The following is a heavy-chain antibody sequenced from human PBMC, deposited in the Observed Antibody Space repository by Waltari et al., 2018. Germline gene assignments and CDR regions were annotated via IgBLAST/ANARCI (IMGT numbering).Heavy chain of an antibody. CDR3: ATLPIPLELWYFDL. V-gene: IGHV4-39*01. CDR2: LHYGGGS. J-gene: IGHJ2*01. CDR1: GVSISTSRYY. D-gene: IGHD1-7*01. Sequence: QLQLQESGPGLVNPSETLSLTGTVSGVSISTSRYYWCWIRQPPGKGLEWIGSLHYGGGSYFNPSLKSRVTISVDTSKNQFSLKLTSVTAADTAVYYCATLPIPLELWYFDLWGRGTLVTVSS.